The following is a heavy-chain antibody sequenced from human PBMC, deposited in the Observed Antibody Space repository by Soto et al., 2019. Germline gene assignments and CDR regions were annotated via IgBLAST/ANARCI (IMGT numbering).Heavy chain of an antibody. D-gene: IGHD5-12*01. CDR3: ARDGYSGYDLAVYFDY. CDR2: IKQDGSEK. J-gene: IGHJ4*02. CDR1: GFTFGSYW. Sequence: GGSLRLSCAASGFTFGSYWMSWVRQAPGKGLEWVANIKQDGSEKYYVDSVKGRFTISRDNAKNSLYLQMNSLRAEDSAVYYCARDGYSGYDLAVYFDYWGQGTLVTVSS. V-gene: IGHV3-7*01.